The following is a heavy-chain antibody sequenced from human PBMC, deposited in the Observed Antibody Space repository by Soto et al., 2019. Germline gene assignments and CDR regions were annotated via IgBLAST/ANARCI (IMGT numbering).Heavy chain of an antibody. Sequence: QVQLVESGGGVVQPGRSLRLSCAASGFTFSSYGMYWVRQAPGKGLEWVAGISYDGSNKYYADSVKGRFTISRDNSKNTLYLQMNSLRAEDTAVYYCAKGSYSGIYSDFAYWGQGTLVTVSS. D-gene: IGHD1-26*01. CDR1: GFTFSSYG. J-gene: IGHJ4*02. V-gene: IGHV3-30*18. CDR2: ISYDGSNK. CDR3: AKGSYSGIYSDFAY.